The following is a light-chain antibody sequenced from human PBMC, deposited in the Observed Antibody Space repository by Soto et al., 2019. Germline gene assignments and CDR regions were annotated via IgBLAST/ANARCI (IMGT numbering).Light chain of an antibody. Sequence: EIVMRQSPATMAVSPGGGDTLSCRASQSVSSSLAWYQQKPGQAPTLSVAGATATAIVIRASCSGSGSGTALTLTIGARQSEAFAVYYYQQNSNCPWTLGQGTKVDIK. J-gene: IGKJ1*01. V-gene: IGKV3-15*01. CDR3: QQNSNCPWT. CDR2: GAT. CDR1: QSVSSS.